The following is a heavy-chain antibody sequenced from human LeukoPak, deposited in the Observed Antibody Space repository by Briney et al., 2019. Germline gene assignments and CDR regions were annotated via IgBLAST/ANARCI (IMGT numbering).Heavy chain of an antibody. D-gene: IGHD3-22*01. J-gene: IGHJ5*02. V-gene: IGHV4-59*01. Sequence: PSETLSLTCTVSGGSISSYYWSWIRQPPGKGLEWIGYIYYSGSTNYNPSLKSRVTISVDTSKNQFSLKLSSVTAADTAVYYCARGESYYYDSSGPRPYNWFDPWGQGTLVTVSS. CDR1: GGSISSYY. CDR2: IYYSGST. CDR3: ARGESYYYDSSGPRPYNWFDP.